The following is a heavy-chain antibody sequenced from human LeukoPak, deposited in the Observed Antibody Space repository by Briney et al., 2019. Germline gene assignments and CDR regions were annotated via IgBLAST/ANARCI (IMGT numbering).Heavy chain of an antibody. CDR1: GFAFGTHW. V-gene: IGHV3-23*01. J-gene: IGHJ4*02. Sequence: GGSLRLSCAASGFAFGTHWMNWVRQAPGKGLEWVSAISGSGGSTYYADSVKGRFTISRDNSKNTLYLHMNSLRAEDTAVYYCAKGGSLLGYCSGGSCYSVESWGQGTLVTVSS. CDR2: ISGSGGST. CDR3: AKGGSLLGYCSGGSCYSVES. D-gene: IGHD2-15*01.